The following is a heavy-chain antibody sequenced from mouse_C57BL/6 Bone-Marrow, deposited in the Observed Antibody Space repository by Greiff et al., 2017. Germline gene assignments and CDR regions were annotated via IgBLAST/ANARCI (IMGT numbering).Heavy chain of an antibody. V-gene: IGHV14-4*01. J-gene: IGHJ4*01. CDR1: GFNIKDDY. Sequence: EVQLQQSGAELVRPGASVKLSCTASGFNIKDDYMHWVKQRPEQGLEWIGWIDPENGDTVYASKFQGKATITADTSSNTAYLQLSSLTSEDTAVYYCATWWTPAMDYWGQGTSVTVSS. CDR3: ATWWTPAMDY. CDR2: IDPENGDT. D-gene: IGHD1-1*02.